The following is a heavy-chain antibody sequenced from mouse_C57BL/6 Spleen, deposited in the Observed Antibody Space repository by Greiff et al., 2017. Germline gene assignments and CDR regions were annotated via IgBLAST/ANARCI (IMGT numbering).Heavy chain of an antibody. CDR1: GYAFSSYW. Sequence: VVESGASVKISCKASGYAFSSYWMNWVKQRPGKGLEWIGQIYPGDGDTNYNGKFKGKATLTADKSSSTAYMQLSSLTSEDSAVYFCAREDYYGSSAFAYWGQGTLVTVSA. D-gene: IGHD1-1*01. CDR2: IYPGDGDT. V-gene: IGHV1-80*01. CDR3: AREDYYGSSAFAY. J-gene: IGHJ3*01.